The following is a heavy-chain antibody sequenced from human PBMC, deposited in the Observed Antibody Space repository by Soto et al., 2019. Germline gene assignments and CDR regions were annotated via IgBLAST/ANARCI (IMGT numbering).Heavy chain of an antibody. J-gene: IGHJ5*02. V-gene: IGHV4-4*02. CDR1: GGSITSNW. Sequence: QVQLQESGPGLVNPSGTLSLTCAVSGGSITSNWWSWVRQPPGKGLEWIGEIHHSGSFNSNPTPRSRVTISIDTSKNQLSLKLTSVTAADTAVHYGVSNDWYRFDPWGQGTLVTVSS. D-gene: IGHD3-9*01. CDR3: VSNDWYRFDP. CDR2: IHHSGSF.